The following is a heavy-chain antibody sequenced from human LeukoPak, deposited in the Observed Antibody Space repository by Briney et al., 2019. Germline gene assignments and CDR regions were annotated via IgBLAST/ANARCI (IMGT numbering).Heavy chain of an antibody. CDR3: ARDSALAQAVMFDY. CDR1: GYLISSGYY. Sequence: RWETVSLMCSVCGYLISSGYYWGWIRQPPVKGLEWTGSIDHSGSTYYNPSLKSRITISVDTSKNQFSLKLSSVTAADTAVYYCARDSALAQAVMFDYWGQGTLVTVSS. D-gene: IGHD6-19*01. J-gene: IGHJ4*02. CDR2: IDHSGST. V-gene: IGHV4-38-2*02.